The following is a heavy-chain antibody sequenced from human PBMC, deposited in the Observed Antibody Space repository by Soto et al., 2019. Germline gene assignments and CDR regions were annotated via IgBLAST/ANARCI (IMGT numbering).Heavy chain of an antibody. J-gene: IGHJ4*02. CDR3: ARGRYGDY. D-gene: IGHD1-1*01. CDR2: ISAHNGNT. V-gene: IGHV1-18*01. Sequence: QVHLVQSGAEVKKPGASVKFSCKGSGYAFTTYGITWVRQAPGQGLEWMGWISAHNGNTNYAQKLQGRVTVTRDTSTSRAYMELRSLRSDDTAVYYCARGRYGDYWGQGAVVTVSS. CDR1: GYAFTTYG.